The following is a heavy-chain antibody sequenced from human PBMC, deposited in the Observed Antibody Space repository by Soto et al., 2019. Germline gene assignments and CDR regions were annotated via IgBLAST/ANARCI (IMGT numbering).Heavy chain of an antibody. Sequence: SETLSLTCAVSGDSVTSVNYYWSWIRQPPGGTLEWIGYIYASGATTYNPSLESRVTMSVDMPNNEFSLELTSLTAADTAVYYCARSHSFDGSIYHYYFDFWGQGTLVTVSS. D-gene: IGHD3-10*01. CDR2: IYASGAT. CDR1: GDSVTSVNYY. V-gene: IGHV4-61*01. J-gene: IGHJ4*02. CDR3: ARSHSFDGSIYHYYFDF.